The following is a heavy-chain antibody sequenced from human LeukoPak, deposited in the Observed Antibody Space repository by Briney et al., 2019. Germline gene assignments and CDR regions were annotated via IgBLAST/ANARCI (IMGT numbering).Heavy chain of an antibody. J-gene: IGHJ4*02. CDR1: GFTFSSYE. CDR2: ISSSGSTI. Sequence: PGGSLRLSCAASGFTFSSYEMSWVRQAPGKGLEWVSYISSSGSTIYYADSVKGRFTISRDNSKNSLYLQMNSLTTEDTALYYCAKPFGSISSRSVYFDYWGQGTLVTVSS. V-gene: IGHV3-48*03. CDR3: AKPFGSISSRSVYFDY. D-gene: IGHD3-3*01.